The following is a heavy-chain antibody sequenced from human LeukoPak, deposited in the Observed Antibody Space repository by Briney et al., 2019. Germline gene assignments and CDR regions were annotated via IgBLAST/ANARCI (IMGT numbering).Heavy chain of an antibody. Sequence: PGGSLRLSCAASGFSVSSNYMSWIRQAPGKGLEWVSYISSSSIYTNYADSVKGRFTISRDNAKNSLYLQMNSLRAEDTAVYYCARDREYYFDYWGQGTLVTVSS. J-gene: IGHJ4*02. V-gene: IGHV3-11*06. CDR3: ARDREYYFDY. CDR1: GFSVSSNY. CDR2: ISSSSIYT.